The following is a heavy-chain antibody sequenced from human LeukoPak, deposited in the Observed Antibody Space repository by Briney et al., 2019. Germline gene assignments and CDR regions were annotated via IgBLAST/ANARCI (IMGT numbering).Heavy chain of an antibody. V-gene: IGHV3-48*04. CDR1: GFNFSSYS. Sequence: GGSLRLSCAASGFNFSSYSIDWVRQAPGKGLEWLSYISSSSSTIYFADSVKGRFTISRDNAKNSAYLHMNSLRAEDTAVYYCARVWSSGYTKDYWGQGTLVTVS. CDR3: ARVWSSGYTKDY. J-gene: IGHJ4*02. D-gene: IGHD3-22*01. CDR2: ISSSSSTI.